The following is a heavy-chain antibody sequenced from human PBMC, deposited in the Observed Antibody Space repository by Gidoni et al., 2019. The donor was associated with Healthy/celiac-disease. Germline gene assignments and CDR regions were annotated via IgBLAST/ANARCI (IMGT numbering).Heavy chain of an antibody. D-gene: IGHD6-6*01. CDR1: GFTFSSYG. V-gene: IGHV3-30*03. Sequence: QVQLVESGGGVVQPGRSLSLSCAASGFTFSSYGMHWVRQAPGKGLEWVAVISYDGSNKYYADSVKGRFTISRDNSKNTLYLQMNSLRAEDTAVYYCASPYSSSSYFDYWGQGTLVTVSS. J-gene: IGHJ4*02. CDR3: ASPYSSSSYFDY. CDR2: ISYDGSNK.